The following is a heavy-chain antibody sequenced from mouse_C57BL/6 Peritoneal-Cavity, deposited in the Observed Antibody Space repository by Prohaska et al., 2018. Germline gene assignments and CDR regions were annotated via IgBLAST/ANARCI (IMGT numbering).Heavy chain of an antibody. J-gene: IGHJ4*01. CDR2: IRLKSDNYET. CDR3: TSSIYSYAMDY. Sequence: EVKLEESGGGLVQPGGSMKLSCVASGFTFSNYWMNWVRQSPETGLEWVAQIRLKSDNYETKYAESVKGRFTISRDDAKSSVYLKKKNLRAEDTGIYYCTSSIYSYAMDYWGQGTSVTVSS. V-gene: IGHV6-3*01. D-gene: IGHD2-1*01. CDR1: GFTFSNYW.